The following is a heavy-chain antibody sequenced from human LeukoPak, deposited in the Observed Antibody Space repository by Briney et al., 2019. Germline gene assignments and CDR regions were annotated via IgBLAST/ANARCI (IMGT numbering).Heavy chain of an antibody. J-gene: IGHJ4*02. CDR3: ATWRGFVSSPFDY. CDR1: GYTFTGYG. CDR2: ISAYNGNT. V-gene: IGHV1-18*01. Sequence: ASVKVSCKASGYTFTGYGISWVRQAPGQGLEWMGWISAYNGNTNYAQKFQGRVTMTRDTSISTAYMELSRLRSDDTAVYYCATWRGFVSSPFDYWGQGTLVTVSS. D-gene: IGHD6-13*01.